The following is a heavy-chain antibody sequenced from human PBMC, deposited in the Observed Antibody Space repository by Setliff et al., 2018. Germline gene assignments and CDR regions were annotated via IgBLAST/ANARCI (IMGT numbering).Heavy chain of an antibody. J-gene: IGHJ6*03. CDR2: IYNNGRT. Sequence: SETLSLTCSVSGGSISGYYWSWLRQPPGKGLEWIGYIYNNGRTNYHPALKRRVTMSVDTSKNQLSLTLRSVTAADTAVYYCARDFSTPHFGVARGSYYYYYMDVWGKGTTVTVS. D-gene: IGHD3-3*01. CDR3: ARDFSTPHFGVARGSYYYYYMDV. CDR1: GGSISGYY. V-gene: IGHV4-4*08.